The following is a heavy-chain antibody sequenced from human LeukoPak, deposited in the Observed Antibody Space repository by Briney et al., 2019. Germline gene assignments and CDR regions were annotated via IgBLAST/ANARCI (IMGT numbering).Heavy chain of an antibody. CDR1: GFTFSDYY. CDR3: AKDMAVRGVIRNYYYYGMDV. Sequence: PGGSLRLSCVASGFTFSDYYMSWIRQAPGKGLEWISYISSSGSTTYHADSVKDRFTISRDNAKNSLYLQMNSLRAEDTALYYCAKDMAVRGVIRNYYYYGMDVWGQGTTVTVSS. D-gene: IGHD3-10*01. CDR2: ISSSGSTT. V-gene: IGHV3-11*01. J-gene: IGHJ6*02.